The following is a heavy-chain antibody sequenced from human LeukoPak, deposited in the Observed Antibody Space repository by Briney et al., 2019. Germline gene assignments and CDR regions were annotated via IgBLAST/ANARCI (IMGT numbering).Heavy chain of an antibody. J-gene: IGHJ3*02. V-gene: IGHV4-59*01. CDR1: GGSISSDH. Sequence: SETLSLTCTVSGGSISSDHWNWIRQPPGKGLEWIGCIYYSGSTYYNPSLKSRVTISVDMSKSQFSLRLTSVTAADTAAYYCARKNDFDIWGQGTLVTVSS. CDR2: IYYSGST. D-gene: IGHD2/OR15-2a*01. CDR3: ARKNDFDI.